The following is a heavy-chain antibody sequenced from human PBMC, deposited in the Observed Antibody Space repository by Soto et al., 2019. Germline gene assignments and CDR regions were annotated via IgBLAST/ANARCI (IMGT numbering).Heavy chain of an antibody. CDR2: IRSKANSYAT. Sequence: GGSLRLSCAASGFTFSGSAMHWVRQASGKGLEWVGRIRSKANSYATAYAASVKGRFTISRDDSKNTAYLQMNSLKTEGTAVYYCTSALYYYDSSGYLLAFDIWGQGTMVTVSS. CDR3: TSALYYYDSSGYLLAFDI. J-gene: IGHJ3*02. CDR1: GFTFSGSA. V-gene: IGHV3-73*01. D-gene: IGHD3-22*01.